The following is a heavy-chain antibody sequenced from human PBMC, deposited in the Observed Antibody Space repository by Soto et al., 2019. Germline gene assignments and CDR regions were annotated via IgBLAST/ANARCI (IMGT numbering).Heavy chain of an antibody. CDR3: AKERYGMTAVTGTDY. D-gene: IGHD4-17*01. CDR2: ISDSGGGI. V-gene: IGHV3-23*01. Sequence: GGSLRLSCAASGFTFSNYAIAWVRQAPGKGLQWVSTISDSGGGIYYENSVKGRFTISRDNSKNTLYLQMNSLRVEDTAVYYCAKERYGMTAVTGTDYWGQGTLVTVSS. CDR1: GFTFSNYA. J-gene: IGHJ4*02.